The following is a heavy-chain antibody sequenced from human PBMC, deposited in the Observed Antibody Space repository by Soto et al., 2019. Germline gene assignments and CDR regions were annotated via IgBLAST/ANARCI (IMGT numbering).Heavy chain of an antibody. J-gene: IGHJ6*03. CDR2: ISGSGGST. Sequence: EVQLLESGGGLVQPGGSLRLSCAASGFTFSSYAMSWVRQAPGKGLEWVSAISGSGGSTYYADSVKGRFTISRDNSKNTLYLQMNSLRAEDTAVYYCAKTPGEGIAARQPDYYYMDVWGKGTTVTVSS. D-gene: IGHD6-6*01. CDR1: GFTFSSYA. V-gene: IGHV3-23*01. CDR3: AKTPGEGIAARQPDYYYMDV.